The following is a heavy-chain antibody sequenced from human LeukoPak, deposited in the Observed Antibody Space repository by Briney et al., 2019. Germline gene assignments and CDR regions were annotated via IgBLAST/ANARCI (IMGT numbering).Heavy chain of an antibody. Sequence: ASVKVSCKVSGYTLTELSMPWVRQAPGKELEWMGGFDPEDGETIYAQKFQGRVTMTEDTSTDTAYMELSSLRSEDTAVYYYATGWNDVRALVLNNAFDIWGQGTMVTVSS. CDR3: ATGWNDVRALVLNNAFDI. CDR2: FDPEDGET. J-gene: IGHJ3*02. V-gene: IGHV1-24*01. CDR1: GYTLTELS. D-gene: IGHD1-1*01.